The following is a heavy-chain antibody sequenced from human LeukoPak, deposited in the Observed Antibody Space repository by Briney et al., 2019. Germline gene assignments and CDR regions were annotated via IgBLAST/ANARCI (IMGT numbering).Heavy chain of an antibody. J-gene: IGHJ3*02. D-gene: IGHD6-6*01. V-gene: IGHV1-24*01. Sequence: GASVKVSCKVSGYTLLDLSIHWVRQAPGKGLEWMAGFHPESGRVISTQNFQGRVTITEDTSSDTTYMELSSLRSEDTAVYYCARARTSYSSSPLPPDAFDIWGQGTMVTVSS. CDR2: FHPESGRV. CDR1: GYTLLDLS. CDR3: ARARTSYSSSPLPPDAFDI.